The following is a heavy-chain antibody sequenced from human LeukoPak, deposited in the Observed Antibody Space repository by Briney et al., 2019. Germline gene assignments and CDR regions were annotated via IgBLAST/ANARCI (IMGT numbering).Heavy chain of an antibody. CDR3: ARESPPEYQLLYVDAFDI. J-gene: IGHJ3*02. D-gene: IGHD2-2*02. CDR2: IIPIVGTA. Sequence: SVKVSCKASGGTFSSYAVRWVRQAPGQGLEWMGGIIPIVGTANYAQKFQGRVTITTDESTSTAYMEMSSLRSEDTALYYCARESPPEYQLLYVDAFDISGQGTMVTVSS. CDR1: GGTFSSYA. V-gene: IGHV1-69*05.